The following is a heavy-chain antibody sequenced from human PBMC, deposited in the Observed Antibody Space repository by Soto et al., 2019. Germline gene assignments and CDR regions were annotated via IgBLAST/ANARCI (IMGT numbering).Heavy chain of an antibody. CDR1: GYSFTSYW. Sequence: GESLKISCKGSGYSFTSYWISWVRQMPGKGLEWMGRIDPSDSYTNYSPSFQGHVTISADKSISTAYLQWSSLKASDTAMYYCARLQMGSAGTAIARPSYFDYWGQGTLVTVSS. D-gene: IGHD5-18*01. V-gene: IGHV5-10-1*01. J-gene: IGHJ4*02. CDR2: IDPSDSYT. CDR3: ARLQMGSAGTAIARPSYFDY.